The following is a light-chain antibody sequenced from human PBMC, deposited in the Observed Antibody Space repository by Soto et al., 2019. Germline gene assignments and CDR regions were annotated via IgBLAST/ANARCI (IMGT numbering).Light chain of an antibody. CDR3: QQYGSSTLT. CDR1: QSVSNNY. J-gene: IGKJ4*01. V-gene: IGKV3-20*01. Sequence: EIVFTQSPGTLSLSPGERATLSCRASQSVSNNYLAWYQQKPGQAPRLIIYGASNRETGIPDRCSGSGAGPECTRTISRLEPEDFEVDYCQQYGSSTLTFGGGTKVDIK. CDR2: GAS.